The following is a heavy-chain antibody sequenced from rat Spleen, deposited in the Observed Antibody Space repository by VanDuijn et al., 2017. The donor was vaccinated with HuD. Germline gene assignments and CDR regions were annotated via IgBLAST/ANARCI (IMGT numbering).Heavy chain of an antibody. V-gene: IGHV5-29*01. J-gene: IGHJ2*01. CDR1: GFTFSDYY. D-gene: IGHD4-1*01. Sequence: EVQLVESDGGLVQPGRSLKLSCAASGFTFSDYYMAWVRQAPTKGLEWVATISYDGSSTYYRDSVKGRFTISRDNAKSTLYLQMDSLRSEDTAIYYCAFPHNTYFDYWGQGVMVTVSS. CDR2: ISYDGSST. CDR3: AFPHNTYFDY.